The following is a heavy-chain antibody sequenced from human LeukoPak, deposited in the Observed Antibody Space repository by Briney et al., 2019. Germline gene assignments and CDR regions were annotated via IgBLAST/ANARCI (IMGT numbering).Heavy chain of an antibody. V-gene: IGHV4-59*01. J-gene: IGHJ5*02. CDR2: IYYSGST. CDR3: ARSNYYDSSGFAS. CDR1: GGSISSYY. D-gene: IGHD3-22*01. Sequence: SETLSLTCTVSGGSISSYYWSWIRQPPGKGLEWIGYIYYSGSTNYNPSLKSRVTISVDTSKNQFSLKPSSVTAADTAVYYCARSNYYDSSGFASWGQGTLVTVSS.